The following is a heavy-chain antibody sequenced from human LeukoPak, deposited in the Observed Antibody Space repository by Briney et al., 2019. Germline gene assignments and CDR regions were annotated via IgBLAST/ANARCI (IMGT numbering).Heavy chain of an antibody. J-gene: IGHJ4*02. V-gene: IGHV3-7*01. D-gene: IGHD3-10*01. CDR2: IKQDGSEK. CDR1: GFTFSSYW. Sequence: GSLRLSCAASGFTFSSYWMSWVRPAPGKGLEWVANIKQDGSEKYYVDSVKGRFTVSRDNAKNSLYLQMNSLRAEDTAVYYCARAVGGSGSFRGNYWGQGTLVTVSS. CDR3: ARAVGGSGSFRGNY.